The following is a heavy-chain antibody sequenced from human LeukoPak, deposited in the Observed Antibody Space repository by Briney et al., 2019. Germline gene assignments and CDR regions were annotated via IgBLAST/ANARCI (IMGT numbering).Heavy chain of an antibody. CDR1: GFAFSRFA. V-gene: IGHV3-23*01. J-gene: IGHJ6*03. Sequence: GGSLRLSCAASGFAFSRFAMGWVRQSPGKGLECLSTINGGGNTTFYSDSVKGHFTISRDNSKNTLYLHMDSLRPDDTATYYCTKELHVAVAVADYYYFYMDVWGRGTAVTVSS. CDR3: TKELHVAVAVADYYYFYMDV. D-gene: IGHD6-19*01. CDR2: INGGGNTT.